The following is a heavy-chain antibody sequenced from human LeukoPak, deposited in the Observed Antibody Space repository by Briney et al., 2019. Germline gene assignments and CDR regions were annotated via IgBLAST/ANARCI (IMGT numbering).Heavy chain of an antibody. Sequence: ASVKVSCTASAYTFTGYYMHWVRQAPGQGLEWMGWINPNSGGTNYAQKFQGRVTMTRDTSIGTAYMELYSLRSDDTAVYYCARVEGDSGYELIDYWGQGTLVTVSS. D-gene: IGHD5-12*01. CDR1: AYTFTGYY. CDR2: INPNSGGT. CDR3: ARVEGDSGYELIDY. V-gene: IGHV1-2*02. J-gene: IGHJ4*02.